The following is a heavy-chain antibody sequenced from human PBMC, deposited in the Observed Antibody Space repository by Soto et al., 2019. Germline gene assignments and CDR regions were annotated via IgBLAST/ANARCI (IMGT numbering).Heavy chain of an antibody. Sequence: EGQLLESGGGLVQPGGSLRLSCAGSGFTSSTFGMSWVRQAPGKGLEWVSGISGSGDNTYYADSVKGRFTISRDKSKNTLFLQMNGLRAGDTAMYYCGGDPRGPEYWGQGTLVTVSS. J-gene: IGHJ4*02. CDR2: ISGSGDNT. CDR3: GGDPRGPEY. CDR1: GFTSSTFG. V-gene: IGHV3-23*01. D-gene: IGHD6-6*01.